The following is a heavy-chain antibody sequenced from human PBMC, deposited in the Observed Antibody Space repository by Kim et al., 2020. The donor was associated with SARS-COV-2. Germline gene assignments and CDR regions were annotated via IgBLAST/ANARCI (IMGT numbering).Heavy chain of an antibody. D-gene: IGHD6-13*01. V-gene: IGHV5-10-1*01. Sequence: GESLKISCQGSGYTFDTYWITWVRQMPGKGLEWMGKIDPSDSYSKYSPSFQGHVTVSVDKSIYTAYLQWSSLKASDTAMYYCARHKAAAGTGSDFDVWGQGTMVTVSS. J-gene: IGHJ3*01. CDR1: GYTFDTYW. CDR2: IDPSDSYS. CDR3: ARHKAAAGTGSDFDV.